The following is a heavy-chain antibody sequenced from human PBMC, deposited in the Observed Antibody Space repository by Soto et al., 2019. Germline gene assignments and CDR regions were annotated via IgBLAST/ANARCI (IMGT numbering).Heavy chain of an antibody. CDR3: ARAAVHGTKVKNDAFDI. V-gene: IGHV1-46*03. Sequence: QVQLVQSGAEVKKPGASVKVSCKASGYTFTSYYMHWVRQAPGQGLEWMGIINPSGGSTSYAQKFEGRVTMTRDTSTSTVYMELSSLRSEDTAVYYCARAAVHGTKVKNDAFDIWGQGTMVTVSS. CDR1: GYTFTSYY. J-gene: IGHJ3*02. CDR2: INPSGGST. D-gene: IGHD4-17*01.